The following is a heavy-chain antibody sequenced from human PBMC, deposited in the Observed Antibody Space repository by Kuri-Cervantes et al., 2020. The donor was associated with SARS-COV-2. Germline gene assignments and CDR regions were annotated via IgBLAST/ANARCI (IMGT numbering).Heavy chain of an antibody. CDR2: VSYTGST. CDR3: SRHASSWAYLPFDF. Sequence: SETLSLTCTVSGGSVSISSFYWAWIRQPPGKGPQWVGSVSYTGSTYHNPSLRSRLSISIDTSKNQFSLRLTSVTAADTALYYCSRHASSWAYLPFDFWGQGIPVTVSS. V-gene: IGHV4-39*01. D-gene: IGHD2-15*01. CDR1: GGSVSISSFY. J-gene: IGHJ4*02.